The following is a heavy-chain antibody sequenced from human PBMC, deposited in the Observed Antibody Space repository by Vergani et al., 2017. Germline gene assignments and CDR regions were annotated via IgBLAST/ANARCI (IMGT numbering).Heavy chain of an antibody. CDR1: GYSIRSGYY. J-gene: IGHJ6*03. CDR3: ARTYGGYIGWYYMDV. V-gene: IGHV4-38-2*01. D-gene: IGHD5-12*01. CDR2: IYHSGST. Sequence: QVQLQESGPGLVKPSETLSLTCAVSGYSIRSGYYWGWIRQPPGKGLEWIGSIYHSGSTYYNPSLKSRVTISVDTSKNQFSLKLSSVTAADTAVYYCARTYGGYIGWYYMDVWGKGTTVTVSS.